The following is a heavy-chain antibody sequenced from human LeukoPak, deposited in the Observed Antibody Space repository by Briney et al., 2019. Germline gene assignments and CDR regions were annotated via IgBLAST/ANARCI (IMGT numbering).Heavy chain of an antibody. J-gene: IGHJ6*03. CDR2: ISGSGGST. D-gene: IGHD2-2*01. V-gene: IGHV3-23*01. CDR1: GFTFSSYA. CDR3: AKGGYCSSTSCYSSYYYMDV. Sequence: PGGSLRLSCAASGFTFSSYAMSWVRQAPGKGLEWVSAISGSGGSTYYADSVKGRFTISRDNSKNTLYLQMNSLRAEDTAVYYCAKGGYCSSTSCYSSYYYMDVWGKGTTVTVSS.